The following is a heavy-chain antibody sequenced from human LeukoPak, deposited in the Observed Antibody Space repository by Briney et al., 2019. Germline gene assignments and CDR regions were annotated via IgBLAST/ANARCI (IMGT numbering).Heavy chain of an antibody. J-gene: IGHJ6*04. D-gene: IGHD3-9*01. V-gene: IGHV5-10-1*01. CDR1: GYSFTSYW. Sequence: HGESLKISCKGSGYSFTSYWISWVRQMPGKGLEWMGRIDPSDSYTNYSPSFQGHVTISADKSISTAYLQWSSLKASDTAMYYCAWPAYYDILTGSWDYYGMDVWGKGTTVTVSS. CDR2: IDPSDSYT. CDR3: AWPAYYDILTGSWDYYGMDV.